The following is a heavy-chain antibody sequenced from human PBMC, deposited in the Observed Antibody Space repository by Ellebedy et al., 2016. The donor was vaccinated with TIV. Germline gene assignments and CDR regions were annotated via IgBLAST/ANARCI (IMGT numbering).Heavy chain of an antibody. J-gene: IGHJ3*02. Sequence: PGGSLRLSCAASGFTFSSYAMSWVRQAPGKGLEWVSAISGNGGSTHYADSVKCRFTISRDNSKNTMYLQMNSLRAEDTAVYYCAKVGRREGYNYDAFDIWGQGTMVTVSS. V-gene: IGHV3-23*01. CDR1: GFTFSSYA. D-gene: IGHD5-24*01. CDR3: AKVGRREGYNYDAFDI. CDR2: ISGNGGST.